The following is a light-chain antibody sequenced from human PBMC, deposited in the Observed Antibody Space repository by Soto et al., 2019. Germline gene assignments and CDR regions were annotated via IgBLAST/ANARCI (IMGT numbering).Light chain of an antibody. J-gene: IGLJ2*01. Sequence: QSALTQPASVSGSPGQSITISCTGTSSDVGNYNYVSWYQQHPGKAPKLMIYEVSNRPSGVSNRFSGSKSGNTASLTISGLQAEDEGDYYCSSYTSSSTLVFGGGTKPTVL. CDR2: EVS. V-gene: IGLV2-14*01. CDR1: SSDVGNYNY. CDR3: SSYTSSSTLV.